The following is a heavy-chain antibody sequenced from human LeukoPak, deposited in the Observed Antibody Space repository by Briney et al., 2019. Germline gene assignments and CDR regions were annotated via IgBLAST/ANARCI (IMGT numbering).Heavy chain of an antibody. CDR1: GSTFSSYA. Sequence: PGGSLRLSCAASGSTFSSYAMSWVRQAPGKGLEWVSGISGSGGSTYYADSVKGRFTISRDNSKNTVYLQINSLRAEDTAVYYCAPLESSSSLYWGQGTLVTVSS. V-gene: IGHV3-23*01. CDR3: APLESSSSLY. D-gene: IGHD6-6*01. J-gene: IGHJ4*02. CDR2: ISGSGGST.